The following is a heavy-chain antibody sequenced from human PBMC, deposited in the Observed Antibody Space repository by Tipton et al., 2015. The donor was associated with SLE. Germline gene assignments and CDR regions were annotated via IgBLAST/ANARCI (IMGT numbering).Heavy chain of an antibody. CDR3: ARLGAMVRGPPGFFP. D-gene: IGHD3-10*01. J-gene: IGHJ5*02. CDR1: GYSFTSYW. Sequence: LVQSGAEVKKPGESLRISCKGSGYSFTSYWISWVRQMPGKGLEWMGRIDHSDSYTNYSPSFQGHVTISADKSISTAYLHWSSLKASDPAMYYCARLGAMVRGPPGFFPWGLGPLVTVSS. CDR2: IDHSDSYT. V-gene: IGHV5-10-1*01.